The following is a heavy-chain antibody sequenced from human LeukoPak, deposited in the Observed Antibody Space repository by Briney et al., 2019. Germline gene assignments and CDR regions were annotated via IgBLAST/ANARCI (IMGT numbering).Heavy chain of an antibody. V-gene: IGHV4-59*01. D-gene: IGHD3-16*01. Sequence: PSETLSLTCTVSGDSFSSYHWSWLRQPPGKGLEWIGYISSGGRTSYNPSLQSRVTISVDTSKNQFSLKLSSVTAADTAVYYCARVGRGDHTWGSYYCDHWGQGTLVSVS. CDR1: GDSFSSYH. J-gene: IGHJ4*02. CDR2: ISSGGRT. CDR3: ARVGRGDHTWGSYYCDH.